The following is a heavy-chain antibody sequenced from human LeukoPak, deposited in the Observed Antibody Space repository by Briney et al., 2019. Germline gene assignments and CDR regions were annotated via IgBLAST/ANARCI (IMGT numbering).Heavy chain of an antibody. V-gene: IGHV5-51*01. Sequence: GESLKISCKGFGYSFTSYWIGWVRQMPGKGLEWMGIIYPGDSDTRYSPSFQGQVTISADKSISTAYLQWSSLKASDTAMYYCARPIDSSGYYYVSWGQGTLVTVSS. J-gene: IGHJ4*02. CDR1: GYSFTSYW. D-gene: IGHD3-22*01. CDR3: ARPIDSSGYYYVS. CDR2: IYPGDSDT.